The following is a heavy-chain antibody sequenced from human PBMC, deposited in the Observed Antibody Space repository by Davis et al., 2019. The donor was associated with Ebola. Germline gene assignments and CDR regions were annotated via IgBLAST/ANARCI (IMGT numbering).Heavy chain of an antibody. Sequence: GESLKISCAASGFTFSSYAMSWVRQAPGKGLEWVSAISGSGGSTYYADSVKGRFTISRDNSKNTLYLQMNSLRAEDTAVYYCAKGTTVPTLGWFDPWGQGTLVTVSS. CDR3: AKGTTVPTLGWFDP. V-gene: IGHV3-23*01. CDR1: GFTFSSYA. D-gene: IGHD4-17*01. CDR2: ISGSGGST. J-gene: IGHJ5*02.